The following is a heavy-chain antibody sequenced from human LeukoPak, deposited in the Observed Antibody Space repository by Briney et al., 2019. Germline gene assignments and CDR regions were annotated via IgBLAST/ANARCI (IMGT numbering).Heavy chain of an antibody. CDR3: ASHYYDSSGAPVPF. Sequence: GGSLRLSCAASGFTVSSNYMSWVRQAPGKGLEWVSVIYSGGSTYYADSVKGRFTISRDNSKNTPYLQMNSLRAEDTAVYYCASHYYDSSGAPVPFWGQGTMVTVSS. CDR2: IYSGGST. V-gene: IGHV3-66*04. J-gene: IGHJ3*01. CDR1: GFTVSSNY. D-gene: IGHD3-22*01.